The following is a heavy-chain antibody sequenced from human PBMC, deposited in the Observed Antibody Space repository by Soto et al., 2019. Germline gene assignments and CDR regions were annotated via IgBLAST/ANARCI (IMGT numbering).Heavy chain of an antibody. D-gene: IGHD3-10*01. Sequence: GGSLRLSCAASGFTFSSYWMSWVRQAPGKGLEWVANIKQDGSEKYYVDSVKGRFTISRDNAKNSLYLQMNSLRAKDTAVYYCARRLGVRGVIITTYYYYYYMDVWGKGTTVTVSS. V-gene: IGHV3-7*01. CDR3: ARRLGVRGVIITTYYYYYYMDV. J-gene: IGHJ6*03. CDR2: IKQDGSEK. CDR1: GFTFSSYW.